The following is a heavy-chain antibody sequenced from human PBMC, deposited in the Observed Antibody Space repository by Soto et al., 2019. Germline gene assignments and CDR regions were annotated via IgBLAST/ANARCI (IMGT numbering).Heavy chain of an antibody. CDR2: IYYSGRT. V-gene: IGHV4-31*03. CDR1: GGSISSGGYY. Sequence: QVQLQESGPGLVKPSQTLSLTCTVSGGSISSGGYYWSWIRQHPGKGLEWIGYIYYSGRTYYNPSLKSRVTISVDTSKNQFSLKLSSVTAADTAVYYCARDNRLGYQLNGMDVWGQGTTVTVSS. D-gene: IGHD5-18*01. CDR3: ARDNRLGYQLNGMDV. J-gene: IGHJ6*02.